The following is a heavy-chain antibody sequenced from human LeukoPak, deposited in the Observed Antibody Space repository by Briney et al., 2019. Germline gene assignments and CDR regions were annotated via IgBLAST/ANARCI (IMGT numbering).Heavy chain of an antibody. D-gene: IGHD5-18*01. CDR3: ARESPRGYSLDY. J-gene: IGHJ4*02. V-gene: IGHV3-23*01. Sequence: GGALRLSCAASGFTFSNYAMNWVRQAPGKGLEWVSVIRSSGSGGSTYYADSVKGRFTISRDNAKNTLYLQMNSLRAEDTAVYYCARESPRGYSLDYWGQGTLVTVSS. CDR2: IRSSGSGGST. CDR1: GFTFSNYA.